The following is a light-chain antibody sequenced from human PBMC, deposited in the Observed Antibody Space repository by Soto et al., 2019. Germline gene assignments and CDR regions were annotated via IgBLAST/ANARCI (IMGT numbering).Light chain of an antibody. V-gene: IGLV1-40*01. CDR1: SSNIGAGYY. Sequence: QPVLTQPPSVSGAPGQRVTISCTGSSSNIGAGYYVHWYQQLPGTAPKLLIYGNSNRPSGVPDRFSGSKSGTSASLAITGLQAEDEADYYCQTYDSSLSGSVFGGGTQLTVL. CDR3: QTYDSSLSGSV. CDR2: GNS. J-gene: IGLJ7*01.